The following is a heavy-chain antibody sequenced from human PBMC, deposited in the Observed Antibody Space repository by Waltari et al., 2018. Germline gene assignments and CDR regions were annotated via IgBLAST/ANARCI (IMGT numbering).Heavy chain of an antibody. D-gene: IGHD3-3*01. Sequence: EVQLVESGGGLVQPGKSLRLSCVASGFLFEVSDRHWVRQVPGKGLEWLSGISWNSNNIVYADSVKGRFTISRDNAENSLYLLMNNLRAEDTALYYCVRDAFGNTIGGVFDYWGQGTLLTVSS. CDR2: ISWNSNNI. J-gene: IGHJ4*02. CDR3: VRDAFGNTIGGVFDY. V-gene: IGHV3-9*01. CDR1: GFLFEVSD.